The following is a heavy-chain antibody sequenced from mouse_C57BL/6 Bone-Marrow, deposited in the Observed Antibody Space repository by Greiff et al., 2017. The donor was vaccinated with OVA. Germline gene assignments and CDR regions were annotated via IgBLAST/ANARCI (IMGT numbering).Heavy chain of an antibody. J-gene: IGHJ2*01. Sequence: QVQLKQPGAELVKPGASVKLSCKASGYTFTSYWMQWVKQRPGQGLEWIGEIDPSDSYTNYNQKFKGKATLTVDTSSSTAYMQLSSLTSEDSAVYYCAGYPYWGQGTTLTVSS. CDR1: GYTFTSYW. CDR2: IDPSDSYT. V-gene: IGHV1-50*01. CDR3: AGYPY.